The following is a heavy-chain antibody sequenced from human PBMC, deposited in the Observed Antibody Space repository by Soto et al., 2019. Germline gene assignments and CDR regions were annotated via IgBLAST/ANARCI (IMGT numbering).Heavy chain of an antibody. D-gene: IGHD3-10*01. CDR2: ISAHNGNT. CDR3: AVGSYGEY. Sequence: QVHLVQSGAEVKKPGASVKVSCKGSGYAFTTYGITWVRQAPGQGLEWMGWISAHNGNTNFAQKRQGRVTVTRDTSTSTAYMELRSLRSDGTAVYYCAVGSYGEYWGQGALVAGSS. V-gene: IGHV1-18*01. CDR1: GYAFTTYG. J-gene: IGHJ4*02.